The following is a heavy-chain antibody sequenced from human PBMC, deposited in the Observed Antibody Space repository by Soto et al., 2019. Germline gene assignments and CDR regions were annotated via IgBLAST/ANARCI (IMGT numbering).Heavy chain of an antibody. D-gene: IGHD2-2*01. CDR1: GGSISRSGYY. Sequence: SITGAVSGGSISRSGYYWSWVRLPQGKGLEWIGEISHTGTTNYNPSLKSRVTMSVDKPKNQFSLNLTSVTAADTAVYYCARVISSRDEYFDYWGQGTVVTVSS. J-gene: IGHJ4*02. CDR2: ISHTGTT. CDR3: ARVISSRDEYFDY. V-gene: IGHV4-4*02.